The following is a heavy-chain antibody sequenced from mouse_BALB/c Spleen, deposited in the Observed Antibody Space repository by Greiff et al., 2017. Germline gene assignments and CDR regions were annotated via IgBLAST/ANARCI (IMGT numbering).Heavy chain of an antibody. CDR3: ARSYDYDEAYAMDY. CDR1: GFSLSTSGMG. Sequence: QVTLKVSGPGILQPSQTLSLTCSFSGFSLSTSGMGVSWIRQPSGKGLEWLAHIYWDDDKRYNPSLKSRLTISKDTSSNQVFLKITSVDTADTATYYCARSYDYDEAYAMDYWGQGTSVTVSS. J-gene: IGHJ4*01. D-gene: IGHD2-4*01. CDR2: IYWDDDK. V-gene: IGHV8-12*01.